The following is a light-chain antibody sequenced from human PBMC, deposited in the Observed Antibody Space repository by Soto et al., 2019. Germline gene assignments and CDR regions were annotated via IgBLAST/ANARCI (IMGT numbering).Light chain of an antibody. CDR2: WAS. V-gene: IGKV4-1*01. CDR1: QNVLYSSNNKNY. Sequence: DIVMTQSPDSLAVSLGERATINCKSSQNVLYSSNNKNYLAWYQQKPGQPPKLLIYWASTRESGVPDRFSGSGSGTDITLTISSLQAEDVAVYYCQQYYTTPLTFGVGTKVESK. CDR3: QQYYTTPLT. J-gene: IGKJ4*01.